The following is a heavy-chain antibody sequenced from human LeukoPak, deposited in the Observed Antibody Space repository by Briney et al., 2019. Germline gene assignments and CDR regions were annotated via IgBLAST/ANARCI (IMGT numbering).Heavy chain of an antibody. CDR3: ARYYGSGSYYNGWFDP. CDR1: GFTFSSHW. V-gene: IGHV3-23*01. D-gene: IGHD3-10*01. CDR2: ISGSGDIT. J-gene: IGHJ5*02. Sequence: GGSLRLSCVVSGFTFSSHWMSWVRQAPGKGLEWVSDISGSGDITDYADSVKGRFTISRDNSKNTLYLQMNSLRAEDTAVYYCARYYGSGSYYNGWFDPWGQGTLVTVSS.